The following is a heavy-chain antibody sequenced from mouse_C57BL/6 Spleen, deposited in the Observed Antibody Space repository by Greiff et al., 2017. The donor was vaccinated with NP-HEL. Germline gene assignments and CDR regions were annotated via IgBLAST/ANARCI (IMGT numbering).Heavy chain of an antibody. V-gene: IGHV5-6*01. CDR3: ARHSDYVGAMDY. J-gene: IGHJ4*01. CDR2: ISSGGSYT. D-gene: IGHD1-1*01. CDR1: GFTFSSYG. Sequence: EVQRVESGGDLVKPGGSLKLSCAASGFTFSSYGMSWVRQTPDKRLEWVATISSGGSYTYYPDSVKGRFTISRDNAKNTLYLQMSSLKSEDTAMYYCARHSDYVGAMDYWGQGTSVTVSS.